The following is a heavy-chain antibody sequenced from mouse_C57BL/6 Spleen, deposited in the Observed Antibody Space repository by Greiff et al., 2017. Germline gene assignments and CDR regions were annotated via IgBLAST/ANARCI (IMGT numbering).Heavy chain of an antibody. V-gene: IGHV1-55*01. Sequence: QVQLQQPGAELVKPGASVKMSCKASGYTFTSYWITWVKQRPGQGLEWIGDIYPGSGSTNYNEKFKSKATLTVDTSSSTAYMQLSSLTSEDSAVYDCAREYYGNSFFDYWGQGTTLTVSS. D-gene: IGHD2-1*01. CDR1: GYTFTSYW. CDR3: AREYYGNSFFDY. CDR2: IYPGSGST. J-gene: IGHJ2*01.